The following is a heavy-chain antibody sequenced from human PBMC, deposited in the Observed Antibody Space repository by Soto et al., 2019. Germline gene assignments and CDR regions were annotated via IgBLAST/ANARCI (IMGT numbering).Heavy chain of an antibody. Sequence: QVQLVQSGAEVKKPGSSVKVSCKASGGTFSSYTISWVRQAPGQGLEWMGRIIPILGIANYAQKFQGRVTTTADNSTSTAYMELSSLRSEDTAVYYCASSITVTDDYYCYYGMDVWGQGTTVTVSS. J-gene: IGHJ6*02. D-gene: IGHD4-17*01. CDR3: ASSITVTDDYYCYYGMDV. CDR2: IIPILGIA. V-gene: IGHV1-69*02. CDR1: GGTFSSYT.